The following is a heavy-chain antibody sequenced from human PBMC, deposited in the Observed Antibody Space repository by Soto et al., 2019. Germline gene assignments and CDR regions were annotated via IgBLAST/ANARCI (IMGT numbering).Heavy chain of an antibody. J-gene: IGHJ4*02. D-gene: IGHD3-22*01. CDR2: ISWNSGSI. CDR3: ARDYYKYYDSSGYYRSPAY. V-gene: IGHV3-9*01. CDR1: GFTFDDYA. Sequence: GGSLRLSCAASGFTFDDYAMHWVRQAPGKGLEWVSGISWNSGSIGYAESVKGRFTISRDNAKNSLYLQMNSLRAEDTAVYYCARDYYKYYDSSGYYRSPAYWGQGTLVTVSS.